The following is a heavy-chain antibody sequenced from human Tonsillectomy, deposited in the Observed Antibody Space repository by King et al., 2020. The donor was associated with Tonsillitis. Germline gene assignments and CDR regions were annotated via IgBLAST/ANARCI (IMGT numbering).Heavy chain of an antibody. J-gene: IGHJ4*02. CDR1: GFSLRAFGVG. CDR2: LSWDNDA. Sequence: QITLKESGPSLVQPTQTLTLTCTFSGFSLRAFGVGVGWVRQFPGKAPEWLALLSWDNDARCSHTSVTITKDASEPHVVLTLTNLSPLDTGTYYCVYREDASASFRYWGQGIPVSFSS. D-gene: IGHD3-10*01. CDR3: VYREDASASFRY. V-gene: IGHV2-5*04.